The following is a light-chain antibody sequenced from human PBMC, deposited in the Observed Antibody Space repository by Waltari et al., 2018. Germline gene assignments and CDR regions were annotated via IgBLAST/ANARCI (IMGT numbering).Light chain of an antibody. CDR3: QQRSNWYT. Sequence: IVLTQSPATLSVSPGERATLSCRASQSVGSYLAWYQQKPGQAPRLLIYDASNRATGTPARFSGSGSGTDFTLTISSLEPEDFAVYYCQQRSNWYTFGQGTKLEIK. V-gene: IGKV3-11*01. CDR1: QSVGSY. J-gene: IGKJ2*01. CDR2: DAS.